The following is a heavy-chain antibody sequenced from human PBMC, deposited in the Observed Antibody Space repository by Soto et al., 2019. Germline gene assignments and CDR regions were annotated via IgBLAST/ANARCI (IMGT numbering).Heavy chain of an antibody. Sequence: SETLSLTCTVSGGSISSSSYYWGWIRQPPGKRLEWIGSIYYSGSTYYNPSLKSRVTISVDTSKNQFSLKLSSVTAADTAVYYCARGENIVVVPAAMSNHHWFDPWGQGTLVTVSS. V-gene: IGHV4-39*01. D-gene: IGHD2-2*01. J-gene: IGHJ5*02. CDR3: ARGENIVVVPAAMSNHHWFDP. CDR1: GGSISSSSYY. CDR2: IYYSGST.